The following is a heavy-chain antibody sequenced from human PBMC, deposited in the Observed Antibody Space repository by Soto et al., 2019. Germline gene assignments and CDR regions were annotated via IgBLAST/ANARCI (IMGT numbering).Heavy chain of an antibody. D-gene: IGHD3-3*01. Sequence: QLQLQESGPGLVKPSETLSLTCTVSGGSISSSSYYWGWIRQPPGKGLEWIGSLYYSGSTYYKPSLKRRVTISVDTSMHQFSLQLSAVTAADTAEYYCAYHVHDFWSVDMWFDPWGQGTLVTVSS. V-gene: IGHV4-39*01. CDR3: AYHVHDFWSVDMWFDP. J-gene: IGHJ5*02. CDR1: GGSISSSSYY. CDR2: LYYSGST.